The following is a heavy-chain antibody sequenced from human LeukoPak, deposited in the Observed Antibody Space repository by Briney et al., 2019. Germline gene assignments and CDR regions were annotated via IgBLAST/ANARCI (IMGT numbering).Heavy chain of an antibody. J-gene: IGHJ4*02. CDR3: ARDLCSGGSCYSDY. CDR1: GGSISSYY. V-gene: IGHV4-59*01. Sequence: SETLSLTCTVSGGSISSYYWSWIRQPPGKGLEWIGYIYYSGSNNYNPSLKSRVTISVDTSKNQFSLKLSSVTAADTAVYYCARDLCSGGSCYSDYWGQGTLVTVSS. CDR2: IYYSGSN. D-gene: IGHD2-15*01.